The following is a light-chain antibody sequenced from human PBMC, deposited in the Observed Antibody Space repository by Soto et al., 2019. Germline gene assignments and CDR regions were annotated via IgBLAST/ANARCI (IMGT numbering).Light chain of an antibody. CDR1: QSISRY. CDR3: QQSYSTPQ. Sequence: DIQMTQSPSSLSASVGDRVTITCRARQSISRYLNWYQQTQGKAPKLLIYAASILQSGVPSRFSGSGSVTDFTLTISSLQPEDFATYYCQQSYSTPQFGPGTKVDIK. V-gene: IGKV1-39*01. J-gene: IGKJ3*01. CDR2: AAS.